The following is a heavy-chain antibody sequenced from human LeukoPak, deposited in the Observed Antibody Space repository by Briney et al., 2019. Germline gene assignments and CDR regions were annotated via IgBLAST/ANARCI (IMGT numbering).Heavy chain of an antibody. D-gene: IGHD3-10*01. CDR1: GYTLNGYY. CDR3: GRLSYGSGRVPPNYYYTDV. V-gene: IGHV1-2*06. CDR2: INPNSGGT. J-gene: IGHJ6*03. Sequence: ASVKVSCKASGYTLNGYYMHWVRQAPGQGLEWMGRINPNSGGTNYAQKFQGRVTMTRDTSISTAYMELSRLRSDDTAVYYCGRLSYGSGRVPPNYYYTDVWGKGTTVTVSS.